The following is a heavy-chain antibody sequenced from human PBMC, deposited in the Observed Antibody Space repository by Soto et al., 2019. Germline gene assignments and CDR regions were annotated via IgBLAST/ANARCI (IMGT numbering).Heavy chain of an antibody. CDR2: IDWDDDK. CDR1: GFSLSTSGMC. Sequence: SGPTLVNPTQTLTLTCTFSGFSLSTSGMCVSWIRQPPGKALEWLALIDWDDDKYYSTSLKTRLTISKDTSKNQVVLTMTNMDPVDTATYYGARMVRYVVTPSGYYGMDVWGQGTTVTVSS. V-gene: IGHV2-70*01. D-gene: IGHD2-21*02. CDR3: ARMVRYVVTPSGYYGMDV. J-gene: IGHJ6*02.